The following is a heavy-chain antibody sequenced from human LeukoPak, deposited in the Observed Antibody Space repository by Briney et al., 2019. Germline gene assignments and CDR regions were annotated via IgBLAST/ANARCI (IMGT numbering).Heavy chain of an antibody. CDR3: ARQRLGYCSGGSCYADAFDI. D-gene: IGHD2-15*01. J-gene: IGHJ3*02. CDR1: GGSISSYY. Sequence: SETLSLTCTVSGGSISSYYWSWIRQPAGKGLEWIGRIYTSGSTNYNPSLKSRVTMSVDTSKNQFSLKLSSVTAADTAVYYCARQRLGYCSGGSCYADAFDIWGQGTMVTVSS. CDR2: IYTSGST. V-gene: IGHV4-4*07.